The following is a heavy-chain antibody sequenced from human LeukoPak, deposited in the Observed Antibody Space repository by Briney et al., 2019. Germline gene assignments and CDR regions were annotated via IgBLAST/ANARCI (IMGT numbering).Heavy chain of an antibody. J-gene: IGHJ5*02. CDR2: INYSGST. CDR3: ARGYSTSLFRFDP. V-gene: IGHV4-59*01. Sequence: SETLSLTCTVSGGSICSYYWSWIRQPPGKGLEWIGYINYSGSTNYNPSLKSRVTISIDTSKNQFSLKVSSVTAADTAVYYCARGYSTSLFRFDPWGQGTLVTVSS. CDR1: GGSICSYY. D-gene: IGHD6-13*01.